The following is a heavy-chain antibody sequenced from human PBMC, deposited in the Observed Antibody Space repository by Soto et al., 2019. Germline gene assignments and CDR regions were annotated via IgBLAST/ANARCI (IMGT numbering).Heavy chain of an antibody. CDR3: ARVVNQLDRCRAYYYYMAV. CDR2: IGTAGDT. CDR1: GFTFSSYD. D-gene: IGHD6-6*01. V-gene: IGHV3-13*01. Sequence: GGSLRLSCTASGFTFSSYDMHWVRQATGKGLEWVSAIGTAGDTYYPGSVKGRFTISRENAKNSLYLQMNSLRAGDTAVYYCARVVNQLDRCRAYYYYMAVWAQGTTVTVSS. J-gene: IGHJ6*03.